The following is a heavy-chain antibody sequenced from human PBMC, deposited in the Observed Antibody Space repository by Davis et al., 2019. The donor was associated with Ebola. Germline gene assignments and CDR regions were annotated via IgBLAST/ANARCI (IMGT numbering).Heavy chain of an antibody. CDR1: GGSISSSSYY. D-gene: IGHD6-13*01. CDR2: IYYSGST. Sequence: MPSETLSLTCTVSGGSISSSSYYWGWIRQPPGKGLEWIGSIYYSGSTYYNPSLKSRVTISVDTSKNQFSLKLSSVTAADTAVYYCARYLTFSSSWEHYFDYWGQGTLVTVSS. CDR3: ARYLTFSSSWEHYFDY. J-gene: IGHJ4*02. V-gene: IGHV4-39*07.